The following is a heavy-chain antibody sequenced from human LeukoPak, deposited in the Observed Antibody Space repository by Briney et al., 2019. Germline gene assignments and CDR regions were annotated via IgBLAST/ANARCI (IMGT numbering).Heavy chain of an antibody. V-gene: IGHV3-30*02. CDR3: AKVTYYYDSSGYLPSN. D-gene: IGHD3-22*01. CDR1: GFTFSSYG. J-gene: IGHJ4*02. Sequence: GGSLRLSCAASGFTFSSYGMHWVRQAPGKGLEWVAFIRYDGSNKYYADSVKGRFTISRDNSKNTLYLQMNSLRAEDTAVYYCAKVTYYYDSSGYLPSNWGQGTLVTVSS. CDR2: IRYDGSNK.